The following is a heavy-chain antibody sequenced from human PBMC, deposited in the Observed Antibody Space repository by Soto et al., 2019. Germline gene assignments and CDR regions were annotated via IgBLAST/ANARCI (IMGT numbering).Heavy chain of an antibody. V-gene: IGHV1-3*01. Sequence: QVQLVQSGAEVKKPGASVKVSCKASGYTFTSYAMHWVRQAPGQRLEWMGWINAGNGNTKYSQKFKGRVTITSDTSGSTAYMELSSLRSEDTAVYYCARVKYGGSYYFDYWGQGTLVTVSS. CDR3: ARVKYGGSYYFDY. CDR2: INAGNGNT. J-gene: IGHJ4*02. CDR1: GYTFTSYA. D-gene: IGHD4-17*01.